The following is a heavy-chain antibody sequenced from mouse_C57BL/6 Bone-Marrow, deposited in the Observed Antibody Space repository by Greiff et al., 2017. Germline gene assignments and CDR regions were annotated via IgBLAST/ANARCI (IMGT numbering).Heavy chain of an antibody. CDR3: ARLTGGDY. CDR1: GYTFTSYW. CDR2: INPSSGYT. J-gene: IGHJ2*01. Sequence: QVQLQQSGAELAKPGASVKLSCKASGYTFTSYWMHWVKQRPGQGLEWIGYINPSSGYTKYNQKFKDQATLTADKSSSTAYMQLSSLTYEASAVYYGARLTGGDYWGQGTTLTGSA. V-gene: IGHV1-7*01.